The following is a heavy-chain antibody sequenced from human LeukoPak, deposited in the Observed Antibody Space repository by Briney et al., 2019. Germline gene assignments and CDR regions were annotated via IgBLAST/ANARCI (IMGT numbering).Heavy chain of an antibody. CDR1: GGSFSGYY. CDR3: ARYCSSTSCRDDAFDI. CDR2: INHSGST. V-gene: IGHV4-34*01. J-gene: IGHJ3*02. D-gene: IGHD2-2*01. Sequence: PSETLSLTCAVSGGSFSGYYWSWIRQPPGKGLEWIGEINHSGSTNYNPSLKSRVTISVDTSKNQFSLKLSSVTAADTAVYYCARYCSSTSCRDDAFDIWGQGTMVTVSS.